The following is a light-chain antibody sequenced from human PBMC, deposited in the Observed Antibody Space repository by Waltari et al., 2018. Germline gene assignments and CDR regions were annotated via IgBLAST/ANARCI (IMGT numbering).Light chain of an antibody. CDR3: QQYNSYSLLS. Sequence: CRASQSISKWFAWYQQKPGKAPKLLIYKASTLESGGPSRFSGSGSWTEFTLTISSLQPEDFATYYCQQYNSYSLLSFGGGTKVEIK. CDR1: QSISKW. J-gene: IGKJ4*01. V-gene: IGKV1-5*03. CDR2: KAS.